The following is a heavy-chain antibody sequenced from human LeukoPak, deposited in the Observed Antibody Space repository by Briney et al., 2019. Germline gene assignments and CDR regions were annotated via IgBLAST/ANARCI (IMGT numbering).Heavy chain of an antibody. J-gene: IGHJ2*01. V-gene: IGHV3-11*06. CDR1: GGSFSGYY. Sequence: LSLTCAVYGGSFSGYYWSWVRQAPGKGLEWVSYSSGSSSDMYYADSVKGRFTISRDNAKNSLYLQMNRLRAEDTAVYYCVRDAALTGTYWYFDLWGRGTLVTVSA. CDR2: SSGSSSDM. CDR3: VRDAALTGTYWYFDL. D-gene: IGHD1-20*01.